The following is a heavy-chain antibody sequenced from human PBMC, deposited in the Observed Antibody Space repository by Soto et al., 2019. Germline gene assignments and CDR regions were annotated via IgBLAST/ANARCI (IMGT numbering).Heavy chain of an antibody. CDR3: VREFGSGVLPIDP. V-gene: IGHV3-74*01. CDR2: INPDGTST. Sequence: EVQLVESGGDLVHPGGSLKLACAASGFSSSTYWMHWVRQAPGKGLMWVSRINPDGTSTNYADSVKGRFTISRDNAQNTLYLQMNSLRDEDTAMYYCVREFGSGVLPIDPWGRGTLVTVSS. CDR1: GFSSSTYW. D-gene: IGHD2-15*01. J-gene: IGHJ2*01.